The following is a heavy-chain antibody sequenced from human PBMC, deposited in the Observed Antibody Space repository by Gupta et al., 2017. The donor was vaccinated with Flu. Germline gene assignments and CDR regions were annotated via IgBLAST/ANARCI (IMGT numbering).Heavy chain of an antibody. CDR1: GIIFPNYG. Sequence: ASGIIFPNYGMHWVRQAPGKGLEWVALIRSNVIREYYADSVKGRFTISRDNSKKTLYLQMNSLRVDDTALYDCATDGPGTQGPAEFWGQGTLVTVSS. V-gene: IGHV3-30*02. J-gene: IGHJ4*02. D-gene: IGHD3-10*01. CDR3: ATDGPGTQGPAEF. CDR2: IRSNVIRE.